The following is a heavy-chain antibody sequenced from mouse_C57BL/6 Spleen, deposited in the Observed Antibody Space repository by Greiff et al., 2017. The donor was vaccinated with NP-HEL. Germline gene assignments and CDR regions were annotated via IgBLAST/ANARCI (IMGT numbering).Heavy chain of an antibody. CDR2: IDPETGGT. CDR1: GYTFTDYE. V-gene: IGHV1-15*01. J-gene: IGHJ3*01. Sequence: VQLQQSGAELVRPGASVTLSCKASGYTFTDYEMHWVKQTPVHGLEWIGAIDPETGGTAYNQKFKGKAILTADKSSSTAYMELRSLTSEDSAVYYCTSSGGFAYWGQGTLVTVSA. CDR3: TSSGGFAY.